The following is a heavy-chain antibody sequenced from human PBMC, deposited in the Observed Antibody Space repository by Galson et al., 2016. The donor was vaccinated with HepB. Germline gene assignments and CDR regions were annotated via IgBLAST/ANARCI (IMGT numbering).Heavy chain of an antibody. Sequence: SLRLSCAASGFTFSSYGMHWVRQAPGKGLEWVAVIWYDGSNKYYAGSVKGRFTISRDNSKNTLYLQMNSLRAEDTAVYYCATEAPILAPTLDYWGQGTLVTVSS. D-gene: IGHD2/OR15-2a*01. J-gene: IGHJ4*02. CDR2: IWYDGSNK. V-gene: IGHV3-33*01. CDR3: ATEAPILAPTLDY. CDR1: GFTFSSYG.